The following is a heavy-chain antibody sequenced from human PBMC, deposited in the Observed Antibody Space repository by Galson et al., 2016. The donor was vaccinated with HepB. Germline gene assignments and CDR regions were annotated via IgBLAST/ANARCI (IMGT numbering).Heavy chain of an antibody. CDR2: ISLRGSGST. V-gene: IGHV4-59*11. CDR1: GGSISGHY. CDR3: ASHDYWNDNHDSFDI. D-gene: IGHD3/OR15-3a*01. J-gene: IGHJ3*02. Sequence: SETLSLTCTVSGGSISGHYWSWIRQPPGKGLEWIGFISLRGSGSTSYNPSLKSRVTISGATSKNQISLRLRPVIAADTAVYYCASHDYWNDNHDSFDIWGQGTRVTVSS.